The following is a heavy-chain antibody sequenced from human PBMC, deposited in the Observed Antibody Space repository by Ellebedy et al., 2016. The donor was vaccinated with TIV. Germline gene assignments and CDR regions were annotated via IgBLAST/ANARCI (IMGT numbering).Heavy chain of an antibody. CDR1: GFTFSSYS. V-gene: IGHV3-21*01. Sequence: PGGSLRLSCAASGFTFSSYSMNWVRQAPGKGLEWVSSISSSSSYIYYADSVKGRFTISRDNAKNSLYLQINSLRAEDTAVYYCASSDYSNHNWFDPWGQGTLVTVSS. CDR3: ASSDYSNHNWFDP. D-gene: IGHD4-11*01. J-gene: IGHJ5*02. CDR2: ISSSSSYI.